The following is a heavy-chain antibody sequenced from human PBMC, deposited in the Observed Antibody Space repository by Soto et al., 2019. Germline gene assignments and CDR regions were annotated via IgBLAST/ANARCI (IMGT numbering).Heavy chain of an antibody. CDR1: GFTFSSYG. CDR3: AKDLNSAGYSYGSFAY. J-gene: IGHJ4*02. D-gene: IGHD5-18*01. V-gene: IGHV3-30*18. Sequence: GGSLRLSCAASGFTFSSYGMHWVRQAPGKGLEWVAVISYDGSNKYYADSVKSRFTISRDNSKNTLYLQMNSLRAEDTAVYYCAKDLNSAGYSYGSFAYWGQGTLVTVSS. CDR2: ISYDGSNK.